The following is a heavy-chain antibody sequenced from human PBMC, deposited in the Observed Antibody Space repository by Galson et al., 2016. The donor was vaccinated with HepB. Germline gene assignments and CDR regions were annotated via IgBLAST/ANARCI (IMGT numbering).Heavy chain of an antibody. CDR2: INPADSDT. V-gene: IGHV5-51*03. Sequence: QSGAEVKKTGESLKISCKGSGYSFTSHWIAWVRQMPGRGLEWMGFINPADSDTRYSPSFLGQVIISVDKSISTAYLQWSSLRASDTAMYYCARSHGGPWGQGTLVTVSS. J-gene: IGHJ4*02. CDR1: GYSFTSHW. CDR3: ARSHGGP. D-gene: IGHD5-24*01.